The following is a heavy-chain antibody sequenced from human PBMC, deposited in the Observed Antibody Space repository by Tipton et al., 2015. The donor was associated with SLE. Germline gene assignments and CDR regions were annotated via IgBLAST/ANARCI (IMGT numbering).Heavy chain of an antibody. Sequence: LRLSCTVSGGSISSYYWSWIRQPPGKGLEWIGYIYYSGSTNYNPSLKSRVTISVDTSKNQFSLKLSSVTAADTAVYYCARGIAAAGVIFDYWGQGTLVTVSS. CDR2: IYYSGST. CDR1: GGSISSYY. D-gene: IGHD6-13*01. V-gene: IGHV4-59*01. CDR3: ARGIAAAGVIFDY. J-gene: IGHJ4*02.